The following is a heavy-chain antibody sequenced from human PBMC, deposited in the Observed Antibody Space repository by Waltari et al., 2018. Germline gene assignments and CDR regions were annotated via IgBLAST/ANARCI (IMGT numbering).Heavy chain of an antibody. Sequence: EVQLVESGGGLVQPGGSLRLSCAASGFTFSSYEMNWVRQAPGRGLEWVSYSRSSGSTIYYADAVKGRFTISRDNAKNSLYLQMNSLRAEDTAVYYCAPDTTYYYDSSGYYFGYWGQGTLVTVSS. V-gene: IGHV3-48*03. CDR1: GFTFSSYE. D-gene: IGHD3-22*01. J-gene: IGHJ4*02. CDR2: SRSSGSTI. CDR3: APDTTYYYDSSGYYFGY.